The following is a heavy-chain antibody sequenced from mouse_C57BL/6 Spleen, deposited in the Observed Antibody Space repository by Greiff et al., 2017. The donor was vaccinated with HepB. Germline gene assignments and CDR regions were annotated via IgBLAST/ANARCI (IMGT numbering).Heavy chain of an antibody. D-gene: IGHD2-4*01. V-gene: IGHV5-12*01. CDR2: ISNGGGST. CDR3: ARDYDYDGYAMDY. CDR1: GFTFSDYY. Sequence: EVMLVESGGGLVQPGGSLKLSCAASGFTFSDYYMYWVRQTPEKRLEWVAYISNGGGSTYYPDTVKGRFTISRDNAKNTLYLQMSRLKSEDTPMYYCARDYDYDGYAMDYWGQGTSVTVSS. J-gene: IGHJ4*01.